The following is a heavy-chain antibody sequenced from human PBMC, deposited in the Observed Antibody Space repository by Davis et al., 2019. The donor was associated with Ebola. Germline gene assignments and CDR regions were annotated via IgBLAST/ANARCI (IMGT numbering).Heavy chain of an antibody. CDR2: IYSGGTT. Sequence: GESLKISCAASGFDVSGNYMSWVRQAPGKGLEWVPLIYSGGTTYYADSVKGRFAISRDSSKNTFYLQMNSLRGEDTAVYYCARGVLSSTSQYFQHWGQGTLVTVSS. V-gene: IGHV3-66*02. D-gene: IGHD6-13*01. CDR3: ARGVLSSTSQYFQH. J-gene: IGHJ1*01. CDR1: GFDVSGNY.